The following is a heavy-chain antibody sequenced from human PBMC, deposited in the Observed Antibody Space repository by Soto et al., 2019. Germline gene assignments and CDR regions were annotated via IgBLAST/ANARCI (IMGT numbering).Heavy chain of an antibody. D-gene: IGHD1-1*01. CDR1: GFTFSGSA. CDR2: IRSKANSYAT. J-gene: IGHJ4*02. Sequence: GGSLRLSCAASGFTFSGSAMHWVRQASGKGLEWVGRIRSKANSYATAYAASVKGRFTISRDDSKNTAYLQMNSLKTEDTAVYYCTRTALKTGSFDYWGQGTLVTVSS. V-gene: IGHV3-73*01. CDR3: TRTALKTGSFDY.